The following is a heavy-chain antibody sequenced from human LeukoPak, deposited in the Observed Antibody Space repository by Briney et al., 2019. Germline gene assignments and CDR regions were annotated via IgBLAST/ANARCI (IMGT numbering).Heavy chain of an antibody. CDR1: GLTLDDNG. CDR3: ARDDSGYYDYTYYYYMDV. D-gene: IGHD3-3*01. V-gene: IGHV3-20*04. CDR2: INWNRGKT. Sequence: RPGGSLTLSCAASGLTLDDNGMRWVRQAPGKGLEWVSGINWNRGKTGYADSLKGPFTISRDNTKNYLYLQMNRLRAEDTALYYCARDDSGYYDYTYYYYMDVWGKGTTVTVSS. J-gene: IGHJ6*03.